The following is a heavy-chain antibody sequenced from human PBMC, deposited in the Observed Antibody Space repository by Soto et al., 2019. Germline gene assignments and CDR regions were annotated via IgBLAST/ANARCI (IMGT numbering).Heavy chain of an antibody. Sequence: GWSLILSCAASGFTFSSYGMHWVRQSPGKGLEWVALISYDGSNKYYADSVKGRFTISRDNSKNTLYLQMNSLRAEDTAVYYCAKDPAYYDFWSGYFDYWGQGTLVTVSS. D-gene: IGHD3-3*01. CDR1: GFTFSSYG. J-gene: IGHJ4*02. V-gene: IGHV3-30*18. CDR3: AKDPAYYDFWSGYFDY. CDR2: ISYDGSNK.